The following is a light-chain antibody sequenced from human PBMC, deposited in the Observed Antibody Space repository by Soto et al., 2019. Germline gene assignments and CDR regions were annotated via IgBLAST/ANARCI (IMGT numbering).Light chain of an antibody. CDR2: EVS. CDR3: TSYAGTYSVFYV. V-gene: IGLV2-8*01. Sequence: QSALTQPPSASGAPGQSVTISCTGTSSDVGAYNYVSWYQQLPGKAPKLIIYEVSKRPSGVPDRFSGSKSGNTASLTVSGLQAEDEADYYCTSYAGTYSVFYVLGNGTKVTVL. CDR1: SSDVGAYNY. J-gene: IGLJ1*01.